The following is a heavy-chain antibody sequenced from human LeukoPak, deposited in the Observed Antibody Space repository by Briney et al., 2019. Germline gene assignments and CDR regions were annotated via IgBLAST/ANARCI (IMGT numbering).Heavy chain of an antibody. J-gene: IGHJ6*03. Sequence: SETLSLTCAVYGGSFSGYYWSWIRQPPGKGLEWIGEINHSGSTNYNPSLKSRVTISVDTSKNQFSLKLSSVTAADTAVYYCARQITMVRGVYYYMDVWGKGTTVTISS. CDR3: ARQITMVRGVYYYMDV. V-gene: IGHV4-34*01. CDR1: GGSFSGYY. D-gene: IGHD3-10*01. CDR2: INHSGST.